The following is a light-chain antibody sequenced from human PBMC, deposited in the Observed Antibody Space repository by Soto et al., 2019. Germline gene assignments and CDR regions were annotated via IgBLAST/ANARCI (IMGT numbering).Light chain of an antibody. V-gene: IGLV2-14*01. CDR1: SSYVGGYNY. J-gene: IGLJ1*01. Sequence: QSALTQPASVSGSPGQSITISCTGTSSYVGGYNYVSGYQQHPGKAPKLMIYEVSNRPSGVSNRFSGSKSGNTAALTISGLQAEDEADYYCSSYTSSSTLYVFGTGTKLTVL. CDR3: SSYTSSSTLYV. CDR2: EVS.